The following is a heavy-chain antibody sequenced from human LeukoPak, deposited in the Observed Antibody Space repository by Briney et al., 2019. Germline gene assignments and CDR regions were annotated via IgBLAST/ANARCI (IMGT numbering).Heavy chain of an antibody. D-gene: IGHD4-23*01. CDR1: GFTFSSYG. CDR2: ISYDGSNK. V-gene: IGHV3-30*18. Sequence: PGGSLRLSCAASGFTFSSYGMHWVRQAPGKGLEWVAVISYDGSNKYYADSVKGRFTISRDNSKNTLYLQMNSLRAEDTAVYYCAKEPPWVYGGNSVAFDIWGQGTMVTVSS. J-gene: IGHJ3*02. CDR3: AKEPPWVYGGNSVAFDI.